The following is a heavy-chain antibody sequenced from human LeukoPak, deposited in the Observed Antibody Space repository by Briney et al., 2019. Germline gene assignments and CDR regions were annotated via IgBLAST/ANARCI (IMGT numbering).Heavy chain of an antibody. CDR2: INPNSGGT. CDR1: GYTFTTYG. J-gene: IGHJ4*02. D-gene: IGHD3-10*01. CDR3: ARGTLWFGETEFPFDY. V-gene: IGHV1-2*02. Sequence: GASVKVSCKASGYTFTTYGISWVRQALGQGLEWMGWINPNSGGTNYAQKFQGRVTMTRDTSISTAYMELSRLRSDDTAVYYCARGTLWFGETEFPFDYWGQGTLVTVSS.